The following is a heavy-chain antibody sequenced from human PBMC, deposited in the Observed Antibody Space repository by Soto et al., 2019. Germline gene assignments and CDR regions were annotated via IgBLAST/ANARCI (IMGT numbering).Heavy chain of an antibody. CDR3: AXERRMSRIDNDIWSGYLHRIANDYGMDV. J-gene: IGHJ6*02. CDR2: IIPIFGTA. Sequence: SVKVSCKASGVTFSSYAISWVRQAPGQGLEWMGGIIPIFGTANYAQKFQGRVTITAAEXTSTADMELSSLRSEDTAVYYCAXERRMSRIDNDIWSGYLHRIANDYGMDVWGQGTTVTVSS. CDR1: GVTFSSYA. V-gene: IGHV1-69*13. D-gene: IGHD3-3*01.